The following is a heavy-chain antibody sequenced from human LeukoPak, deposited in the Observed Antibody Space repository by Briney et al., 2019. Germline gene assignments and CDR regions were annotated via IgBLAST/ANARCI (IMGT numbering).Heavy chain of an antibody. J-gene: IGHJ3*02. Sequence: GGSLRLSCAASGFTFSSFWMSWVRQAPGKGLEYVANIMQDGSEKNYGDSVMGRFTISRDNAKNSLYLQMNSLRAEDTALYYCAREVYSSSRPADAFDIWGQGTMVTVSS. CDR2: IMQDGSEK. V-gene: IGHV3-7*01. CDR3: AREVYSSSRPADAFDI. D-gene: IGHD6-13*01. CDR1: GFTFSSFW.